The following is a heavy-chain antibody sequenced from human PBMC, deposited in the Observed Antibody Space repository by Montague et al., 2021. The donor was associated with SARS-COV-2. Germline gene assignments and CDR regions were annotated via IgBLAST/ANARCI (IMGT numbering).Heavy chain of an antibody. CDR1: GGSISSSSYY. D-gene: IGHD2-8*01. CDR2: IYYSGTT. Sequence: SETLSLTCTVSGGSISSSSYYWGWIRQPPGKGPEWIGSIYYSGTTYYNPSLRSRVTMSVDTSKNQFSLRLSSVTAADTAVFYCAREDAGHWYIDVWGRGTPVTVSS. J-gene: IGHJ2*01. V-gene: IGHV4-39*02. CDR3: AREDAGHWYIDV.